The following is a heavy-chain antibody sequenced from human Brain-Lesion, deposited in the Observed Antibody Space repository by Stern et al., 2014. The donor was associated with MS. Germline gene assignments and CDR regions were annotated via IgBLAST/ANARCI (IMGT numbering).Heavy chain of an antibody. V-gene: IGHV4-39*01. Sequence: QLQLQESGPGLVKPSETLSLTCTVSGGSISSSNHYWGWIRQPPGKGLEWIGSIYYGGTPSSSPSLKSRVPISVDTSKTQFSLTLSSVTAADTAVYYCARLVAGFYFDFWGPGSPVTVSS. J-gene: IGHJ4*02. CDR3: ARLVAGFYFDF. CDR1: GGSISSSNHY. CDR2: IYYGGTP. D-gene: IGHD6-19*01.